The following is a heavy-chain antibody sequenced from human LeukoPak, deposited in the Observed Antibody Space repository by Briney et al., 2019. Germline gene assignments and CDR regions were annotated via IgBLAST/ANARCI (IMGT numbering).Heavy chain of an antibody. CDR2: MNPNSGNT. D-gene: IGHD3-22*01. V-gene: IGHV1-8*02. CDR3: ARGYYYDSSGYYYAEYFQH. CDR1: GGTFSSYA. Sequence: ASVTVSCTASGGTFSSYAISWVRQATGQGLEWMGWMNPNSGNTGYAQKFQGRVTMTRNASISTAYMELSSLRSEDTAVYYCARGYYYDSSGYYYAEYFQHWGQGTLVTVSS. J-gene: IGHJ1*01.